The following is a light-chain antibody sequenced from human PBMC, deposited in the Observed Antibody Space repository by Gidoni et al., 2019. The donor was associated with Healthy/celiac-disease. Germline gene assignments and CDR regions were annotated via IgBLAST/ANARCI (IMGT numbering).Light chain of an antibody. CDR1: QSLLHSNGYNY. CDR3: MQDIQTPQT. V-gene: IGKV2-28*01. J-gene: IGKJ3*01. CDR2: LGS. Sequence: DIVMTQSPLSLPVTPGEPASISCRSSQSLLHSNGYNYLDWYLQKPGQSPQLLIYLGSNRATGVPDRFSGSGSGTDFTLKSSRVEAEDVGVYYCMQDIQTPQTFGPGTKVDIK.